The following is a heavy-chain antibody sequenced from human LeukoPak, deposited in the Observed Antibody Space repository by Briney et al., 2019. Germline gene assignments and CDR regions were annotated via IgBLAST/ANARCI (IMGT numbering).Heavy chain of an antibody. V-gene: IGHV3-21*01. J-gene: IGHJ1*01. CDR2: ISSSSSYI. CDR3: ARGGSFGVATKSLEYFQH. D-gene: IGHD3-3*01. CDR1: GFTFSSYS. Sequence: KPGGSLRLSCAASGFTFSSYSMNWVRQAPGKGLEWVSSISSSSSYIYYADSVKGRFTISRDNAKNSLYLQMNSLRAEDTAVYYCARGGSFGVATKSLEYFQHWGQGTLVTVSS.